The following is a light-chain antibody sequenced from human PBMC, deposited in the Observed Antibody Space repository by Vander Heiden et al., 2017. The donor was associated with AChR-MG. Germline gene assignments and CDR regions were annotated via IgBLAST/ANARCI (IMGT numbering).Light chain of an antibody. CDR2: GAS. V-gene: IGKV3-20*01. CDR1: HSLSSAD. CDR3: QQYGGTLPHT. J-gene: IGKJ4*01. Sequence: VLTPSPGTLSLSLGDRATHPCRARHSLSSADLALYQQKPGQAPTRLIYGASNRATGIPDRISGRGSGTDFTLTISRLEREDFAVYYFQQYGGTLPHTVGDGIRLEIK.